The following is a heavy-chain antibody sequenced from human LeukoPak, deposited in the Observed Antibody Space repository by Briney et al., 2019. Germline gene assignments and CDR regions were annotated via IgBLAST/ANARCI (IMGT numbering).Heavy chain of an antibody. D-gene: IGHD3-10*01. CDR1: GGSISSGGYY. CDR2: IYHSGST. J-gene: IGHJ4*02. Sequence: RSETLSLICTVSGGSISSGGYYWSWIRQHPGKGLEWIGYIYHSGSTYYNPFLKSRVTISVDRSKNQFSLKLSSVTAADTAVYYCARDQTPYYYGSGSTYWGQGTLVTVSS. CDR3: ARDQTPYYYGSGSTY. V-gene: IGHV4-31*03.